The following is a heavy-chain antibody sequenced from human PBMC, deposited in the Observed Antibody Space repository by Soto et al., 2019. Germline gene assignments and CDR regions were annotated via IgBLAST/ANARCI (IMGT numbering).Heavy chain of an antibody. V-gene: IGHV4-39*01. Sequence: SETLSLTCTVSGGSITSSNFYWGWVRQPPGKGLEWIGTLYSGGSAYYNASLKSLVAMSVDTSKNQFSLKVTSVTAADTAVYYCVKRSPGTMLDNWGQGTLVTV. CDR2: LYSGGSA. CDR3: VKRSPGTMLDN. J-gene: IGHJ4*02. CDR1: GGSITSSNFY.